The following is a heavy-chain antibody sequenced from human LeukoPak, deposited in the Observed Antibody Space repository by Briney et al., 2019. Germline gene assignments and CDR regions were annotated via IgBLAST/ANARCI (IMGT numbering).Heavy chain of an antibody. CDR3: ARGVASFDY. D-gene: IGHD5-12*01. CDR2: ISSSGSTI. J-gene: IGHJ4*02. Sequence: GWALRLSCAASGFTFSDYYMSWIGQAPGTGLEWVSYISSSGSTIYYADSVKGQFPISRDNAKNSLYLQMNSLRAEDTAVYYCARGVASFDYWGQGTLVTVSS. V-gene: IGHV3-11*04. CDR1: GFTFSDYY.